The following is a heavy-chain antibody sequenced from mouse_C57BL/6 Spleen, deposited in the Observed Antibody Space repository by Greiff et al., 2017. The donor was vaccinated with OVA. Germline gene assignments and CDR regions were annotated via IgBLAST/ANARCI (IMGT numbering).Heavy chain of an antibody. CDR2: INPGSGGT. J-gene: IGHJ2*01. D-gene: IGHD2-12*01. CDR3: ARDGLTRYYFDY. CDR1: GYAFTNYL. V-gene: IGHV1-54*01. Sequence: QVHVKQSGAEQVRPGTSVKVSCKASGYAFTNYLIEWVKQRPGQGLEWIGVINPGSGGTNYNEKFKGKATLTADKSSSTAYMQLSSLTSEDSAVYFCARDGLTRYYFDYWGQGTTLTVSS.